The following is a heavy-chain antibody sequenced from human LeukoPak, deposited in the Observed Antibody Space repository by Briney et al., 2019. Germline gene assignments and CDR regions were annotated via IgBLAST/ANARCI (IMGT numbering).Heavy chain of an antibody. V-gene: IGHV4-4*07. Sequence: SETLSLTCTVSGGSISSYYWSWIWQPAGQGLELNGRIQTSGSTNYNLSRTSRVTISVDKSKTPFSLKLSSVTAADTAVYYCARGIKYSSDSFNWFDPWGQGTLVTVSS. D-gene: IGHD3-22*01. CDR1: GGSISSYY. J-gene: IGHJ5*02. CDR2: IQTSGST. CDR3: ARGIKYSSDSFNWFDP.